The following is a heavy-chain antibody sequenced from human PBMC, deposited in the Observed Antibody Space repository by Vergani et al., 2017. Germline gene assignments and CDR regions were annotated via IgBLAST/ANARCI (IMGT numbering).Heavy chain of an antibody. D-gene: IGHD6-13*01. J-gene: IGHJ3*02. Sequence: QVQLVQSGAEVKKPGASVKVSCKASGYTFTSYAMHWVRQAPGQRLEWMGWSNAANGNTKYSQEFQGRVTITRDTSASTAYMELSSRRSEDTAVYYCARARTYSSSWYFGGAFDIWDQGTMVTVSS. V-gene: IGHV1-3*02. CDR2: SNAANGNT. CDR1: GYTFTSYA. CDR3: ARARTYSSSWYFGGAFDI.